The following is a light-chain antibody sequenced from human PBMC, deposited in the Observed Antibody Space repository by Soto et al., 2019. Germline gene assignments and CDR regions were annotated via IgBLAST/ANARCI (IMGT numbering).Light chain of an antibody. V-gene: IGLV2-14*01. CDR3: CSYKDSRTYV. CDR2: EVS. J-gene: IGLJ1*01. CDR1: SSDVSDNNY. Sequence: QSALTQPASVSGSPGQSITISCTGASSDVSDNNYVSWYQQHPGRAPKLLIFEVSNRPSGVSNRFSGSKSANTAALTISGLQPEDEADYYCCSYKDSRTYVFGTGTKVTVL.